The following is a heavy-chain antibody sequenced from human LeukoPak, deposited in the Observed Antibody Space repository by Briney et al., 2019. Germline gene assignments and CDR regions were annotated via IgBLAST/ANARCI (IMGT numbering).Heavy chain of an antibody. J-gene: IGHJ3*02. V-gene: IGHV3-30*04. CDR1: GFTFTSYA. CDR2: ISYDSSNK. D-gene: IGHD2-2*01. Sequence: GGSLRLSCAASGFTFTSYAMHWVRQAPGKGLEWLSVISYDSSNKYYADSVRGRFTISRDNSKNTLYLQMNSLRAEDTAVYTCARAYCSTTACHAFDIWGQATAVAVSS. CDR3: ARAYCSTTACHAFDI.